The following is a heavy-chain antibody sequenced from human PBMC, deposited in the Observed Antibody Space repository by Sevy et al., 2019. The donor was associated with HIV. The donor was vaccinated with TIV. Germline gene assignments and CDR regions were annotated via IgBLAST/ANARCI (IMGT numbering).Heavy chain of an antibody. J-gene: IGHJ4*02. V-gene: IGHV1-18*01. D-gene: IGHD2-21*02. Sequence: ASVKVSCKASGYTFTSYGISWVRQAPGQGLEWMGWISAYNGDTNYAQKLQGRVTMTTDTSTSTAYMELRSLRSDDTAVYYCARDLGGYGGNSIDYWGQGTLVTVSS. CDR2: ISAYNGDT. CDR3: ARDLGGYGGNSIDY. CDR1: GYTFTSYG.